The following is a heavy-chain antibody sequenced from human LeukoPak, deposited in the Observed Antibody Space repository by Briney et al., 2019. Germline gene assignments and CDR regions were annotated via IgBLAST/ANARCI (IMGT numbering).Heavy chain of an antibody. J-gene: IGHJ4*02. CDR3: ARDRTGDFDY. CDR2: ISSSSSYI. Sequence: GGSLRLSCAASGFTFSGYTMNWVRQAPGKGLEWVSSISSSSSYIYYADSVKGRFTIPRDNAKNSLYLQMNSLRVEDTAVYYCARDRTGDFDYWGQGTLVSVSS. V-gene: IGHV3-21*01. CDR1: GFTFSGYT.